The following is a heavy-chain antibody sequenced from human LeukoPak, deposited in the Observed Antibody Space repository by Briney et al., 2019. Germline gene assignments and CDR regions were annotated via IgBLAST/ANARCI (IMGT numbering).Heavy chain of an antibody. J-gene: IGHJ4*02. CDR3: ARFVGATLIDY. V-gene: IGHV1-2*02. CDR1: GYTFTGYY. Sequence: ASVKVSCKASGYTFTGYYMHWVRQAPGQGVEWMGWINPNSGDTNYAQKFQGRVTVTRDTSISTAYMELSRLRSDDTAVYYCARFVGATLIDYWGQGTLVTVSS. CDR2: INPNSGDT. D-gene: IGHD1-26*01.